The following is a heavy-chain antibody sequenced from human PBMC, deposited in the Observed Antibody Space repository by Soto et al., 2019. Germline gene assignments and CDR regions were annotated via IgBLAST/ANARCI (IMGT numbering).Heavy chain of an antibody. CDR2: SSSGGGNQ. CDR1: GFTLSSYE. J-gene: IGHJ4*02. Sequence: PGGSLRLSCAASGFTLSSYEMHWVRQAPGKGREWVAVSSSGGGNQYYADSVKGRFTISRDNSKNTLYLQMSSLRAEDTAVYYCAKLGVRVATTNSDGADYWGQGTLVTVSS. CDR3: AKLGVRVATTNSDGADY. V-gene: IGHV3-30*18. D-gene: IGHD1-26*01.